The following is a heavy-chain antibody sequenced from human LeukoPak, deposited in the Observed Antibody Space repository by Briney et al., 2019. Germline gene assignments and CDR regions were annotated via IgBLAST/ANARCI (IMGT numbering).Heavy chain of an antibody. CDR1: GFTFSDYY. CDR3: ARRGSGRHFDF. CDR2: ISGGSSTI. D-gene: IGHD2-15*01. V-gene: IGHV3-11*01. J-gene: IGHJ4*02. Sequence: GGSLRLSCAASGFTFSDYYMSWIRQAPGKGLEWVSYISGGSSTIYYADSLKGRFTVSRDNAKNSLYLLMNSLRAGDTAVYYCARRGSGRHFDFWGQGTLVTVSS.